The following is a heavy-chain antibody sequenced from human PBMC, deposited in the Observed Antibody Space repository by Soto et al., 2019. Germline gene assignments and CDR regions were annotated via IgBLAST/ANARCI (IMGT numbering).Heavy chain of an antibody. Sequence: VGSLRLSCAASGFTFSGFAMNWVRQAPGKGLEWISYIKTSTGTTHYADSVKGRFTISRDNAKDSVCLQMNSLRDEDTAVYYCARGSLIHFDYWGQRALVTVSS. V-gene: IGHV3-48*02. CDR2: IKTSTGTT. CDR3: ARGSLIHFDY. CDR1: GFTFSGFA. J-gene: IGHJ4*02.